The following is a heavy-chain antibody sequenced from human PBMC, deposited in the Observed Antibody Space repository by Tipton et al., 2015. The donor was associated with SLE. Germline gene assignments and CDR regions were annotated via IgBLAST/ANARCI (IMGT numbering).Heavy chain of an antibody. CDR2: IRYDGSNK. V-gene: IGHV3-30*02. CDR3: AKGTCSGGSCYSLDY. D-gene: IGHD2-15*01. J-gene: IGHJ4*02. CDR1: GFTLSSYG. Sequence: SLRLSCAASGFTLSSYGMHWVRQAPGKGLEWVAFIRYDGSNKYYADSVKGRFTISRDNSKNTLYLQMNSLRAEDTAVYYCAKGTCSGGSCYSLDYWGQGTLVTVSS.